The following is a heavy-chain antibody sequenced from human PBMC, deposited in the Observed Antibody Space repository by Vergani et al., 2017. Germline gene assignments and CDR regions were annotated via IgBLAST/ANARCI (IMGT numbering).Heavy chain of an antibody. CDR1: GGSISSSSYY. J-gene: IGHJ2*01. Sequence: QLQLQESGPGLVKPSETLSLTCTVSGGSISSSSYYWGWIRQPPGKGLEWIGSSYYSGSTYYNPSLKSRVTISVDTSKNQFSLKLSSVTAADTAVYYCAGTFYCSSTSCYRGGGYWYFDLWGRGTLVTVSS. D-gene: IGHD2-2*01. CDR2: SYYSGST. CDR3: AGTFYCSSTSCYRGGGYWYFDL. V-gene: IGHV4-39*01.